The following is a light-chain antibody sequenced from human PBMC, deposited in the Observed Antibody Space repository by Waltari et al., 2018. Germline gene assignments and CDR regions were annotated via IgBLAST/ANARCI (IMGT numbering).Light chain of an antibody. CDR1: QSLLHSNEYNY. Sequence: DIVMTQSPLSLPVTPGEPASISCRSSQSLLHSNEYNYLDWYLQKPGQSPQLLIYLGSTRAVGDPDTFSGRAAGTDLTLKLSRVETEDVGVYYSMQALQPPSFGPELKVDIK. CDR2: LGS. J-gene: IGKJ3*01. V-gene: IGKV2-28*01. CDR3: MQALQPPS.